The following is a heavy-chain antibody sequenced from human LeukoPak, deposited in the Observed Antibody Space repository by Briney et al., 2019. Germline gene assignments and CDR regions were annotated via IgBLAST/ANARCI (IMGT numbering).Heavy chain of an antibody. J-gene: IGHJ4*02. D-gene: IGHD4-17*01. CDR3: AKDGAVTMEYYFDY. V-gene: IGHV3-43D*04. Sequence: GGSLRLSCAASGFTFDDYAMHWVRQAPGKGLEWVSLISWDGGSTYYADSVKGRFTISRDNSKNSLYLQMNSLRAEDTALYYCAKDGAVTMEYYFDYWGQGTLVTVSS. CDR2: ISWDGGST. CDR1: GFTFDDYA.